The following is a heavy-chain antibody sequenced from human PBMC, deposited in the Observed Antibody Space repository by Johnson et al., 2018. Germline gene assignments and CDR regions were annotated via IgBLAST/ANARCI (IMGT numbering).Heavy chain of an antibody. Sequence: VQLVESGGALVQPGGSLRLSCAASGFTFSSFWMTWVRQAPGTGLEWVANIKRDGSEKYYVDSVQGRFTISRDNGMNSLFLQMNSLRAEDTAVYYCVRATYFDVGGGHFWGQGTMVTVSS. CDR2: IKRDGSEK. V-gene: IGHV3-7*04. J-gene: IGHJ3*01. CDR1: GFTFSSFW. D-gene: IGHD3-9*01. CDR3: VRATYFDVGGGHF.